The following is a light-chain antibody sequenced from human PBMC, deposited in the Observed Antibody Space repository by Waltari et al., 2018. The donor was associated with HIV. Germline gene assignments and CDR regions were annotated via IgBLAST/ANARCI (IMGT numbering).Light chain of an antibody. V-gene: IGKV3-15*01. J-gene: IGKJ3*01. Sequence: EIVMTQSPATLSVSPGERATLSCRASQSVGSNLAWYQKKPGQAPRLLIHGASTRATGIPARFSGSGSGTEFTLTISSLQSEDFAVYYCQQFNNWPPFTFGPGTTVDIK. CDR3: QQFNNWPPFT. CDR2: GAS. CDR1: QSVGSN.